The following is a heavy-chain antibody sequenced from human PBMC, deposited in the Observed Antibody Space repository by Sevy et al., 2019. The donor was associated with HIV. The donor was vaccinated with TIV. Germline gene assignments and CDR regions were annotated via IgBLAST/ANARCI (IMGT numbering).Heavy chain of an antibody. Sequence: GGSLRLSCAASGFTFSNYAMNWVRQAPGKGLEWVSGISGSGGSGDKTNYADSVKGRFTISRDDSKNSLYLQLNSLRAEDTAIYYCAWKYDSSGYFDYWGQGTLVTVSP. V-gene: IGHV3-23*01. CDR3: AWKYDSSGYFDY. J-gene: IGHJ4*02. CDR2: ISGSGGSGDKT. CDR1: GFTFSNYA. D-gene: IGHD3-22*01.